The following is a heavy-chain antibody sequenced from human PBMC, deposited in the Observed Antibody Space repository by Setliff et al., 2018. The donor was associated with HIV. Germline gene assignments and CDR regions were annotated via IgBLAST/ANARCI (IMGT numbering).Heavy chain of an antibody. CDR1: GGSINSSNYY. Sequence: LSLTCTVSGGSINSSNYYWGWIRQPPGKGLEWIGSISYSGSTYYNPSLSSRLTISVDTSKNHVSLRLSSVTAADTGVYYCARHRDPPGTRWIFYYYYMDLWGEGTTVTVSS. J-gene: IGHJ6*03. CDR3: ARHRDPPGTRWIFYYYYMDL. V-gene: IGHV4-39*01. D-gene: IGHD5-12*01. CDR2: ISYSGST.